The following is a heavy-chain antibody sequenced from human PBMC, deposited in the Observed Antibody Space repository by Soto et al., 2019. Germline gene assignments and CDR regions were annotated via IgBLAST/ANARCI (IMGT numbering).Heavy chain of an antibody. J-gene: IGHJ4*02. CDR2: IHSSGST. CDR3: ARYCSGGGCSSKSLDY. Sequence: PSETLSLTCTVSGGSISGSFWTWVRQPPGRGLEWIGYIHSSGSTSYNPSLKSRVTISVDTSKNQFSLKLSSVTAADTATYYCARYCSGGGCSSKSLDYWGQGALVTVSS. D-gene: IGHD2-15*01. V-gene: IGHV4-59*01. CDR1: GGSISGSF.